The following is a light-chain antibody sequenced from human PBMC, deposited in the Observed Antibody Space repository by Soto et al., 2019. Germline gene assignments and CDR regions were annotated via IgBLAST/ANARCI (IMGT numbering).Light chain of an antibody. J-gene: IGKJ3*01. Sequence: EVVLTQSPVTLSLSPGERATLSCRASQGVTTAYLAWYQHKPGQAPRLLIYGASNRATGIPDRFSGSGSGTDFTLTISRLEPEDFAVYSCQQYGASPLFTFGPGTKVDLK. V-gene: IGKV3-20*01. CDR3: QQYGASPLFT. CDR1: QGVTTAY. CDR2: GAS.